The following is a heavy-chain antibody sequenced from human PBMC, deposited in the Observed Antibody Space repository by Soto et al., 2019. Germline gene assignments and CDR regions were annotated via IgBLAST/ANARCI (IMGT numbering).Heavy chain of an antibody. J-gene: IGHJ4*02. V-gene: IGHV4-30-2*01. CDR3: AGGTVGGYYGAGAYYYFDY. CDR1: GGSISSGAYS. CDR2: IYHSGNT. D-gene: IGHD3-10*01. Sequence: QLQLQESGSGLVKPSQTLSLTCAVSGGSISSGAYSWSWIRQPPGKGLEWIGYIYHSGNTYYNPSLESGVTISVDRSKNRFSLKLGCVTGADSAVYYCAGGTVGGYYGAGAYYYFDYWGQGTLVTVSS.